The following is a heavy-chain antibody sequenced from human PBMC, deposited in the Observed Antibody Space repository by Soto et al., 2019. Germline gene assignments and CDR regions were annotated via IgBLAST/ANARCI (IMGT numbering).Heavy chain of an antibody. CDR3: ARYDSSGYYYGWFDP. Sequence: SETLSLTCTVSGGSISSYYWSWIRQPPGKGLEWIGYIYYSGSTNYNPSLKSRVTISVDTSKNQFSLKLSSVTAADTAVYYCARYDSSGYYYGWFDPWGQGTLVTVSS. J-gene: IGHJ5*02. CDR1: GGSISSYY. D-gene: IGHD3-22*01. V-gene: IGHV4-59*01. CDR2: IYYSGST.